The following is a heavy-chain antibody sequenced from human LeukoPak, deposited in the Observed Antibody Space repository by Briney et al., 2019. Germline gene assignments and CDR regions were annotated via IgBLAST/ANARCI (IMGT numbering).Heavy chain of an antibody. CDR1: GFTFSSYW. CDR2: INSDGSST. CDR3: ARASTTVPNLLDY. D-gene: IGHD4-17*01. Sequence: PGGSLRLSCAASGFTFSSYWMYWVRQAPGKGLVWVSRINSDGSSTNYADSVKGRFTISRDNAKNTLYLQMNSLRAEDTAVYYCARASTTVPNLLDYWGQGTLVTVSS. J-gene: IGHJ4*02. V-gene: IGHV3-74*01.